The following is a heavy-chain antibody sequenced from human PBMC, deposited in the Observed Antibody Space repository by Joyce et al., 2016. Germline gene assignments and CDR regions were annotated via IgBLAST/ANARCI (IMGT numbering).Heavy chain of an antibody. CDR1: GYNFDKYW. J-gene: IGHJ4*02. Sequence: EVQLVQSGAEVKKPGESLKISCENSGYNFDKYWIAWVRQMPGKGLEWSGIIYPGDSDSRSSPSFQGQVTISVGRSISTAYLQWNSLKASDTAIYYCARRAKGATIGYYFDYWGQGTLVTVSS. CDR2: IYPGDSDS. CDR3: ARRAKGATIGYYFDY. V-gene: IGHV5-51*01. D-gene: IGHD5-12*01.